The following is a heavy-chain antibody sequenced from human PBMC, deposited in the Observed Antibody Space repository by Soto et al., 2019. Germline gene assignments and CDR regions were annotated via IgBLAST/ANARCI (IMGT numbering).Heavy chain of an antibody. J-gene: IGHJ5*02. V-gene: IGHV1-3*01. Sequence: AAAKVSCKASGYTFTSYCIHWVHQSPGQRLEWMGWINAANGDTKYSPKFQGRVTITRDTSASTAYMELSSLRSEDTAVDYCVRRHVSATGIDWLDPWGPGTRVTGSS. CDR2: INAANGDT. CDR1: GYTFTSYC. CDR3: VRRHVSATGIDWLDP. D-gene: IGHD6-13*01.